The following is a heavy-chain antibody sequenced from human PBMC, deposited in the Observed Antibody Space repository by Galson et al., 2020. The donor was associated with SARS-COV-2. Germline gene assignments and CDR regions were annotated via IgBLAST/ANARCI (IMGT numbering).Heavy chain of an antibody. CDR3: ARTGGSYMDY. D-gene: IGHD1-26*01. Sequence: TGGSLRLSCAASGLTFSSYAMHWVRQAPGKGLEWVAVISYAGSNKYYADSVKGRFTISRDNSKNTLYLQMNSLRAEDTAVYYCARTGGSYMDYWGQGTLVTVSS. CDR2: ISYAGSNK. V-gene: IGHV3-30-3*01. CDR1: GLTFSSYA. J-gene: IGHJ4*02.